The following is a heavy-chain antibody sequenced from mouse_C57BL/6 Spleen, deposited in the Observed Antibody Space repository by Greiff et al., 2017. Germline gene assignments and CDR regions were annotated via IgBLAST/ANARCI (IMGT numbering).Heavy chain of an antibody. D-gene: IGHD6-1*01. CDR2: IYPGSGST. V-gene: IGHV1-55*01. CDR1: GYTFTSYW. Sequence: QVQLQQPGAELVKPGASVKMSCTASGYTFTSYWITWVKQRPGQGLEWIGDIYPGSGSTNYNEKFKSKDTLTVDTSSSTAYMQLSSLTSEDSAVYYCARRGRGYFDYWGQGTTLTVSS. CDR3: ARRGRGYFDY. J-gene: IGHJ2*01.